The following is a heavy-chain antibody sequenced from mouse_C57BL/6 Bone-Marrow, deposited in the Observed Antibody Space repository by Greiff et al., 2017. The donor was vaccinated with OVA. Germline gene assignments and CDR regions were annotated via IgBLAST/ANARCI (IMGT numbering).Heavy chain of an antibody. D-gene: IGHD2-1*01. J-gene: IGHJ4*01. CDR2: IWSGGST. Sequence: VQLQQSGPGLVQPSQSLSITCTVSGFSLTSYGVHWVRQSPGKGLEWLGVIWSGGSTDYNAAFISRLSISKDNSKSQVFFKMNSLQADDTAIYYCARSAYGRRYAMDYWGQGTSVTVSS. CDR1: GFSLTSYG. V-gene: IGHV2-2*01. CDR3: ARSAYGRRYAMDY.